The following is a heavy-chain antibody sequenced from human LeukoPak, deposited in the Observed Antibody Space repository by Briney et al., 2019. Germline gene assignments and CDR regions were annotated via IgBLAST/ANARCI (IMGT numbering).Heavy chain of an antibody. CDR2: IDPSDSYT. J-gene: IGHJ5*02. V-gene: IGHV5-10-1*01. CDR3: ARRAAVAVTGVGFDP. CDR1: GYSFTSYW. D-gene: IGHD6-19*01. Sequence: GESLKISCKASGYSFTSYWISWARQMPGKGLEWMGTIDPSDSYTNYSPSFQGHVSISADKSLSTAYLQWSSLKASDTAMYYCARRAAVAVTGVGFDPWGQGTLVTVFS.